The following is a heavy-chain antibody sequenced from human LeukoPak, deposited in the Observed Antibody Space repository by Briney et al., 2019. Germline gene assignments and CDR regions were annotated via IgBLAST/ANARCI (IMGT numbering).Heavy chain of an antibody. D-gene: IGHD2-2*02. CDR2: MYSSGST. Sequence: PSETLSLTCTVSGGFISITSYYWGWIRQPPGKGLEWIGSMYSSGSTYYNPSLKSRVTISVDTSKNQFSLKLSSVTAADTAVYYCARDGDCSSTSCYRQADAFDIWGQGTMVTVSS. V-gene: IGHV4-39*07. J-gene: IGHJ3*02. CDR3: ARDGDCSSTSCYRQADAFDI. CDR1: GGFISITSYY.